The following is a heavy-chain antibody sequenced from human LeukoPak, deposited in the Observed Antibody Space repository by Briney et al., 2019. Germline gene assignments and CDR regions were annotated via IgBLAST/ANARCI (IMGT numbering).Heavy chain of an antibody. CDR2: INAIFGTA. J-gene: IGHJ6*03. CDR3: ARVPSEGIAAVTPYYYHYMDV. CDR1: GGTFSSYA. V-gene: IGHV1-69*13. D-gene: IGHD6-13*01. Sequence: GASVKVSCKASGGTFSSYAISWVRQAPRQGLEWMGGINAIFGTANYAQKFQGRVTITADESTSTAYMELSSLRSEDTAVYYCARVPSEGIAAVTPYYYHYMDVWGKGTTVTISS.